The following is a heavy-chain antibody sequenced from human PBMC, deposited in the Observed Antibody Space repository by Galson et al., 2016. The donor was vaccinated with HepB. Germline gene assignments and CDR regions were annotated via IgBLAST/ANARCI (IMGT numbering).Heavy chain of an antibody. CDR2: VYYTGRT. Sequence: TLSLTCTVSGGSISSSTYYWNWIRQPPGKGLEWIGAVYYTGRTYHNPSLKSRVTISVDTSKNQFSLKLTSVTAADTAVYYCATYLGGIVRASDYWGQGTLVTVSS. CDR1: GGSISSSTYY. CDR3: ATYLGGIVRASDY. V-gene: IGHV4-39*01. J-gene: IGHJ4*02. D-gene: IGHD1-26*01.